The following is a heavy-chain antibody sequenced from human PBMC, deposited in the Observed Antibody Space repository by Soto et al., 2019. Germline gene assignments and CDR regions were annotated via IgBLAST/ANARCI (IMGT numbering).Heavy chain of an antibody. CDR3: ARGGRYYYGSGSYSRVYYYYGMDV. CDR2: IWYDGSNK. D-gene: IGHD3-10*01. CDR1: GFTFSSYG. Sequence: PGGSLRLSCAASGFTFSSYGMHWVRQAPGKGLEWVAVIWYDGSNKYYADSVKGRFTISRDNSKNTLYLQMNSLRAEDTAVYYCARGGRYYYGSGSYSRVYYYYGMDVWGQGTTVTVSS. J-gene: IGHJ6*02. V-gene: IGHV3-33*01.